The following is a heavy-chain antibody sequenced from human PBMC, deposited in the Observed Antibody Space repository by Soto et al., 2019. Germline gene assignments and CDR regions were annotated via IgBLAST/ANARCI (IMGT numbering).Heavy chain of an antibody. CDR2: IWYDGSNK. CDR3: ARDPGGGGMDV. D-gene: IGHD6-25*01. V-gene: IGHV3-33*01. CDR1: GFTFSSYG. Sequence: QVQLVESGGGVVQPGRSLRLSCAASGFTFSSYGMHWVRQAPGKGLEWVAVIWYDGSNKYYADSVKGRFTISRDNSKNTLDLQMNSLRAEDTAVYYCARDPGGGGMDVWGQGTTVTVSS. J-gene: IGHJ6*02.